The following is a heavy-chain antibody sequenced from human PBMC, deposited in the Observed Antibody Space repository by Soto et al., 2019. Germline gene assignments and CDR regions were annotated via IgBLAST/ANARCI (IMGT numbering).Heavy chain of an antibody. CDR3: ARASTNYYTSSGTTYYYGMDV. CDR1: GDSVFSNTAA. D-gene: IGHD6-19*01. Sequence: SQTLSLTCAISGDSVFSNTAAWNWIRQSPSRGLEWLGRTYYRSKWYNDYAVSVKSRITINPDTSKNQFSLQLNSVTPEDTAVYYCARASTNYYTSSGTTYYYGMDVWGQGTTVTVSS. CDR2: TYYRSKWYN. V-gene: IGHV6-1*01. J-gene: IGHJ6*02.